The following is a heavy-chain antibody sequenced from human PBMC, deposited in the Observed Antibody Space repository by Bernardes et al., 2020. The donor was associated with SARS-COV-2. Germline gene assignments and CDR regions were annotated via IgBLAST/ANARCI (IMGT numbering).Heavy chain of an antibody. J-gene: IGHJ4*02. CDR1: GFTFSSYG. D-gene: IGHD3-9*01. V-gene: IGHV3-33*01. CDR2: IWYDGSNK. Sequence: GGSLRLSCAASGFTFSSYGMHWVRQAPGKGLEWVAVIWYDGSNKYYADSVKGRFTISRDNSKNTLYLQMNSLRAEDTAVYYCARDIPHGGYFDWLLPGDYWGQGTLVTVSS. CDR3: ARDIPHGGYFDWLLPGDY.